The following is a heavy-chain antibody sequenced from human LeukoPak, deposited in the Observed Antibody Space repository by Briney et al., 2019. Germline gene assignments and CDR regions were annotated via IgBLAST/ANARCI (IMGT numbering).Heavy chain of an antibody. CDR2: INPSGGST. CDR3: ARFSSGTYAFDI. V-gene: IGHV1-46*01. J-gene: IGHJ3*02. Sequence: ASVKVSCKASGYTFTSYDINWVRQAPGQGLEWMGIINPSGGSTSYAQKFQGRVTMTRDTSTSTVYMELSSLRSEDTAVYYCARFSSGTYAFDIWGQGTMVTVSS. D-gene: IGHD1-1*01. CDR1: GYTFTSYD.